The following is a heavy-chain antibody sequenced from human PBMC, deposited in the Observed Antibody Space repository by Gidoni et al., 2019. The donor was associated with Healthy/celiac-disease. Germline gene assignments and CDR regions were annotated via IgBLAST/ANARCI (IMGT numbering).Heavy chain of an antibody. D-gene: IGHD2-15*01. Sequence: QVQLVQSGAEVKKPGSSVNVSCKASGGTFSSYAISWVRQAPGQGLEWMGGIIPIFGTANDAQKFQGRVTITADESTSTAYMELSSLRSEDTAVYYCASVVVVAATPLSYGMDVWGQGTTVTVSS. CDR3: ASVVVVAATPLSYGMDV. V-gene: IGHV1-69*01. CDR2: IIPIFGTA. CDR1: GGTFSSYA. J-gene: IGHJ6*02.